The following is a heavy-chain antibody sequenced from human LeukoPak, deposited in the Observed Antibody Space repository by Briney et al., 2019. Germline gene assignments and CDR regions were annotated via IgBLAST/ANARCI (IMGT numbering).Heavy chain of an antibody. CDR2: IYYSGST. CDR1: GGSISSYY. J-gene: IGHJ5*02. CDR3: ARDYQQQLGWFDP. D-gene: IGHD6-13*01. V-gene: IGHV4-59*12. Sequence: SETLSLTCTVSGGSISSYYWNWIRQPPGKGLEWIGYIYYSGSTYYNPSLKSRVTISVDTSKNQFSLKLSSVTAADTAVYYCARDYQQQLGWFDPWGQGTLVTVSS.